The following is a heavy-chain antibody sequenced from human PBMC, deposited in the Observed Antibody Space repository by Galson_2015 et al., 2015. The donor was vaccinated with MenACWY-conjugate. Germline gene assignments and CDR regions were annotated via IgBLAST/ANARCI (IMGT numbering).Heavy chain of an antibody. V-gene: IGHV4-39*01. Sequence: GSISNNNYYWGWIRQPPGKGLEWIGSIHYSGSPYYNPSLKSRVTISVDPSKKQFSLKLTSLTAADMAVYFWASHSSTNIFYKSFDPWGQGTLVTVSS. J-gene: IGHJ5*02. D-gene: IGHD1-1*01. CDR3: ASHSSTNIFYKSFDP. CDR2: IHYSGSP. CDR1: GSISNNNYY.